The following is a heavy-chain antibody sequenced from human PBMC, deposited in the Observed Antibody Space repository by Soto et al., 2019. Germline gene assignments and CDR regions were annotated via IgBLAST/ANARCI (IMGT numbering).Heavy chain of an antibody. CDR2: INPSGGYT. J-gene: IGHJ5*02. CDR1: GYTFTSYY. V-gene: IGHV1-46*01. Sequence: QVQLVQSGAEVKKPGASVRVSCKASGYTFTSYYIHWVRQAPGQGLEWMGIINPSGGYTVYAQKFQGRVPMTRDTSTSTVYMELSRLRSEDTAMYYCERDAIEPGTPRYWFDPWGKGTLVTVSS. D-gene: IGHD7-27*01. CDR3: ERDAIEPGTPRYWFDP.